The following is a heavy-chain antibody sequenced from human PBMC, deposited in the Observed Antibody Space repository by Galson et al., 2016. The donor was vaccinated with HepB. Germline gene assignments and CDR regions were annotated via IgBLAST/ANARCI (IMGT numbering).Heavy chain of an antibody. Sequence: SETLSLTCTVSGGSMNVYFWNWIRQPAGKGLEWIGRIYSTGDANYNPSLKSRVTMSVDMSKNQFSLRLTSVTAADTAVYFCARESVAIAALDFWGQGTPVTVSS. J-gene: IGHJ4*02. D-gene: IGHD6-6*01. V-gene: IGHV4-4*07. CDR2: IYSTGDA. CDR3: ARESVAIAALDF. CDR1: GGSMNVYF.